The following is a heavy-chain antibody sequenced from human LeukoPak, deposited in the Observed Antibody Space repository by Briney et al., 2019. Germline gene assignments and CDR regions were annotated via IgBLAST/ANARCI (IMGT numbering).Heavy chain of an antibody. D-gene: IGHD6-13*01. J-gene: IGHJ4*02. Sequence: ASVTVSCKASGYTFTSYGISWVRQAPGQGLEWVGWISAYNGNTNYTKKLQGRVTMTTDTSTRTAYMEMRSLRSDDTAVYYCARGSSWTPLYYWGQGTLVAVSS. CDR2: ISAYNGNT. CDR3: ARGSSWTPLYY. V-gene: IGHV1-18*01. CDR1: GYTFTSYG.